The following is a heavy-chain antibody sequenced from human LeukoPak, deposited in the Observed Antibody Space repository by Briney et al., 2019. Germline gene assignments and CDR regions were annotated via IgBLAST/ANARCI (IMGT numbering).Heavy chain of an antibody. CDR3: ASSYDLKSEVLSYWYFDP. V-gene: IGHV4-30-4*01. CDR2: ILYSGNT. Sequence: SETLSPTCTVSGGSISSGDYYWGWIRQPPGKGLEWVGYILYSGNTYYNPSLKRRVTISVDTSKNQFSLKLSSVTAADTAVYYCASSYDLKSEVLSYWYFDPWGRGTLVTVSS. D-gene: IGHD3/OR15-3a*01. J-gene: IGHJ2*01. CDR1: GGSISSGDYY.